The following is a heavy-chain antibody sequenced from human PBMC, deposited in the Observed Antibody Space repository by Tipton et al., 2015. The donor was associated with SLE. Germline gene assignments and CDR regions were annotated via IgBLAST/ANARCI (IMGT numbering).Heavy chain of an antibody. D-gene: IGHD3-3*01. CDR3: ARHRRDEFWNSQWYYFDY. Sequence: GLVKPSETLSLTCTVSGASIRSYYWSWIRQPPGKGLEWIGYIFYSGSTYYNPSLKSRVTISIDASENQFSLNLNSVTAADSAVYFCARHRRDEFWNSQWYYFDYWGQGTRVTVPS. CDR1: GASIRSYY. J-gene: IGHJ4*02. V-gene: IGHV4-59*01. CDR2: IFYSGST.